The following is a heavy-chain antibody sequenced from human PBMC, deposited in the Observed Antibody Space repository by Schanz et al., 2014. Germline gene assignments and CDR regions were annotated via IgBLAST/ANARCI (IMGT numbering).Heavy chain of an antibody. D-gene: IGHD2-8*01. J-gene: IGHJ4*02. V-gene: IGHV3-66*01. Sequence: DVQLLESGGGLVQPGGSLRLSCAASGFTFSSYAMSWVRQAPGKGLEWVSVIYGGGITYYADSVKGRFTISRDSSRNTLYLQMNSLRAEDTAVYYCASLYDREYFDYWGQGTLVTVSS. CDR3: ASLYDREYFDY. CDR2: IYGGGIT. CDR1: GFTFSSYA.